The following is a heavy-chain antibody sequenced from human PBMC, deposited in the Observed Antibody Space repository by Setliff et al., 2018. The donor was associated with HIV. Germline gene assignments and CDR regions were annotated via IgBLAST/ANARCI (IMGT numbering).Heavy chain of an antibody. Sequence: GASVKVSCKASGYTFTNYALYWVRQAPGQRPEYMGYIHTDSGKIYFSQKFQGRVTLTRDTSASTAYMELSSLRSEDTAIYYCARQSVSATFDSWGQGTLVTVSS. J-gene: IGHJ4*02. V-gene: IGHV1-3*04. CDR1: GYTFTNYA. D-gene: IGHD6-19*01. CDR2: IHTDSGKI. CDR3: ARQSVSATFDS.